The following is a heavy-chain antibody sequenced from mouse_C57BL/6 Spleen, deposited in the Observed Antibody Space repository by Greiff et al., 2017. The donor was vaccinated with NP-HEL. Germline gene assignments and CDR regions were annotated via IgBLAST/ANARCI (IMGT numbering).Heavy chain of an antibody. D-gene: IGHD1-1*01. V-gene: IGHV5-9-1*02. Sequence: EVQRVESGEGLVKPGGSLKLSCAASGFTFSSYAMSWVRQTPEKRLEWVAYISSGGDYIYYADTVKGRFTISRDNARNTLYLQMSSLKSEDTAMYYCTRDDYYGSSYWYFDVWGTGTTVTVSS. CDR2: ISSGGDYI. CDR1: GFTFSSYA. CDR3: TRDDYYGSSYWYFDV. J-gene: IGHJ1*03.